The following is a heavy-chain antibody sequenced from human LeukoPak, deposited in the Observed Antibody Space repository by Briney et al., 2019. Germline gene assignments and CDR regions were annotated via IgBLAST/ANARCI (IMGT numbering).Heavy chain of an antibody. Sequence: GGSLRLSCAASGFTFSSYAMSWVRQAPGKGLEWVSYISSSGSTIYYADSVKGRFTISRDNAKNSLYLQMNSLRAEDTAVYYCASRRYYDILTGRTFDYWGQGTLVTVSS. D-gene: IGHD3-9*01. CDR2: ISSSGSTI. V-gene: IGHV3-48*03. CDR3: ASRRYYDILTGRTFDY. J-gene: IGHJ4*02. CDR1: GFTFSSYA.